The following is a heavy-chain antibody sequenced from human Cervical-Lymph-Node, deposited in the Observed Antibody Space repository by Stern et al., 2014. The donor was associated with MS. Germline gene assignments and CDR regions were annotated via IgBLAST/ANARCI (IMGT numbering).Heavy chain of an antibody. J-gene: IGHJ4*02. Sequence: QVQLVQSGSELKKPGASVKVSCRASGYAFHSLSIDWVRQVPGQGLEWMGRINTNTRTPRYAQDFTGRIVISLDYSVDTAYLQISRLKPEDSAVYFCARWYYYRYTAYNDYWGQGTLVTVSS. CDR3: ARWYYYRYTAYNDY. CDR2: INTNTRTP. CDR1: GYAFHSLS. V-gene: IGHV7-4-1*01. D-gene: IGHD3-10*01.